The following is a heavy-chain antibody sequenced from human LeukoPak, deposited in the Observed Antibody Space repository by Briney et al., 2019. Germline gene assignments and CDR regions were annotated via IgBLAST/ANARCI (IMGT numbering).Heavy chain of an antibody. Sequence: ASVKVSCKASGYTFTSDYMHWVRQAPGQGLEWMGIINPSGGSTSYAQKFQGRVTMTRDTSTSTVYMELSSLRSEDTAVYYCARDGRVHYDFWSGYYRDEVWFDPWGQGTLVTVSS. J-gene: IGHJ5*02. CDR3: ARDGRVHYDFWSGYYRDEVWFDP. V-gene: IGHV1-46*03. CDR2: INPSGGST. CDR1: GYTFTSDY. D-gene: IGHD3-3*01.